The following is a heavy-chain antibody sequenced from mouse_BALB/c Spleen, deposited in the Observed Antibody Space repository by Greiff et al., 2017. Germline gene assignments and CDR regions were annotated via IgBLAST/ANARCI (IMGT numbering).Heavy chain of an antibody. D-gene: IGHD1-1*01. Sequence: DVQLQESGAELVKPGASVKLSCTASGFNIKDTYMHWVKQRPEQGLEWIGRIDPANGNTKYDPKFQGKATITADTSSNTAYLQLSSLTSEDTAVYYGAMYGVYSIDYWGQGTSVTVSS. CDR3: AMYGVYSIDY. CDR1: GFNIKDTY. CDR2: IDPANGNT. J-gene: IGHJ4*01. V-gene: IGHV14-3*02.